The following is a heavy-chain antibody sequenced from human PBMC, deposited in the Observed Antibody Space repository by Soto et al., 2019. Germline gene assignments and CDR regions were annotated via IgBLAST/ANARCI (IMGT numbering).Heavy chain of an antibody. J-gene: IGHJ4*02. V-gene: IGHV4-59*01. Sequence: SETLSLTCTVSGGSISGYYWSWIRQPPGKGLEWIGYIYYTGSTNYNPSLKSRITISVDASKNQFSLKLSSVTAADTAVYYCAREGRDGYNPLDYWGQGTLVTVSS. CDR3: AREGRDGYNPLDY. CDR1: GGSISGYY. D-gene: IGHD5-12*01. CDR2: IYYTGST.